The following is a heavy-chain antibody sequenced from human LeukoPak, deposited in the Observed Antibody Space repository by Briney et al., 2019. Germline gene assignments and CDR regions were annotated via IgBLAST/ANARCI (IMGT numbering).Heavy chain of an antibody. CDR1: GGSIRSSYYY. CDR2: IYYSGST. Sequence: SETLSLTCTVSGGSIRSSYYYWGWIRQPPGKGLEWIGSIYYSGSTYYNPSLKSRVTISVDTSKNQFSLKLSSVTAADTAVYYCAWGEYYYDSSGSYYYYYGMDVWGQGTTVTVSS. J-gene: IGHJ6*02. V-gene: IGHV4-39*01. D-gene: IGHD3-22*01. CDR3: AWGEYYYDSSGSYYYYYGMDV.